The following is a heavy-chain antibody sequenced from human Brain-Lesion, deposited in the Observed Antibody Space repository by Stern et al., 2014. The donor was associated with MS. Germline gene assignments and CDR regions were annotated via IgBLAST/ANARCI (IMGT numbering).Heavy chain of an antibody. D-gene: IGHD3-3*01. J-gene: IGHJ6*02. V-gene: IGHV1-2*02. CDR2: INPNTGGT. Sequence: QLVQSGAEVKKPGASVKVSCKTSGYIFTGYYIHWVRQAPGQGLEWMAWINPNTGGTKYAQKFQGRVTMSRDTSISTAYVDLSSLTSDDTAVYYCARDQRGITIFGVVTDYYYLGMDVWGQGTTVTVSS. CDR3: ARDQRGITIFGVVTDYYYLGMDV. CDR1: GYIFTGYY.